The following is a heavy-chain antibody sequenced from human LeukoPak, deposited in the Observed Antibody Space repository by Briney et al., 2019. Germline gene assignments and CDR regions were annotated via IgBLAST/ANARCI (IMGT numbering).Heavy chain of an antibody. CDR1: GGSVSSGSSY. CDR2: IYYSGST. Sequence: SETLSLTCTVSGGSVSSGSSYWSWTRQPPGKGREWIGYIYYSGSTNYNPSLKSRVTISVDTSKNQFSLKLSSVTAADTAVYYCARASGGVFAPGGQGPLVTVS. D-gene: IGHD2-8*02. CDR3: ARASGGVFAP. V-gene: IGHV4-61*01. J-gene: IGHJ5*02.